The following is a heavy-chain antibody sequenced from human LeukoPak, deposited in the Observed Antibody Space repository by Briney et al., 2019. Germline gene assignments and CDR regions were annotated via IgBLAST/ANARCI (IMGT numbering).Heavy chain of an antibody. CDR1: GYTFTSYG. CDR3: ARDGVRRSLTVAPVY. D-gene: IGHD6-19*01. J-gene: IGHJ4*02. CDR2: ISAYNGNT. V-gene: IGHV1-18*04. Sequence: ASVKVSCKASGYTFTSYGISWVRQAPGQGLEWMGWISAYNGNTNYAQKLQGRVTMTTDTSTSTAYMELGSLRSDDTAVYYCARDGVRRSLTVAPVYWGQGTLVTVSS.